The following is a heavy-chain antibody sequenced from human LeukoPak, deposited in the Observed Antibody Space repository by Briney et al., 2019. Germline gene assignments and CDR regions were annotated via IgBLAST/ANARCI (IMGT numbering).Heavy chain of an antibody. D-gene: IGHD5-18*01. CDR1: GDSINSYY. V-gene: IGHV4-59*08. Sequence: SETLSLTCTVSGDSINSYYWSWIRQPPGKGLEWIGYIYYSGSTKYNPSIKSRVTIPVDTSKNQFSRKLSSVTAADTAVYYCARSLRGYRFATDYWGQGTLVTVSS. CDR2: IYYSGST. J-gene: IGHJ4*02. CDR3: ARSLRGYRFATDY.